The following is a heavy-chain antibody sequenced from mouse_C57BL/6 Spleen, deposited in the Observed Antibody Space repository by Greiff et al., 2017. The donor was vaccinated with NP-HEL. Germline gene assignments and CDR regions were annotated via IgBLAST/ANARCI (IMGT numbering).Heavy chain of an antibody. Sequence: QVQLQQSGAELMKPGASVKLSCKATGYTFTGYWIEWVKQRPGHGLEWIGEILPGSGSTNYNEKFKGKATFTADTSYNTAYMQLSSLTTEDSAIYYCARGGSTVVATDWYFDVWGTGTTVTVSS. CDR1: GYTFTGYW. CDR3: ARGGSTVVATDWYFDV. D-gene: IGHD1-1*01. V-gene: IGHV1-9*01. CDR2: ILPGSGST. J-gene: IGHJ1*03.